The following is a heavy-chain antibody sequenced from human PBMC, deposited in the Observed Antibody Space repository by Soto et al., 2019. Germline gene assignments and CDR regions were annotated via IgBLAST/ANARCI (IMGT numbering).Heavy chain of an antibody. D-gene: IGHD2-15*01. CDR2: IFSGDSVT. CDR3: ARARVSTPRLEDTLDI. J-gene: IGHJ3*02. Sequence: GQSLKICCKGSGSSFTTYWLAWVRQLPGKGLEYMGIIFSGDSVTRYSPSFQGQVTISADKSISTAYLQWASRKASDTAIYYCARARVSTPRLEDTLDILGRGTMVTLTS. CDR1: GSSFTTYW. V-gene: IGHV5-51*01.